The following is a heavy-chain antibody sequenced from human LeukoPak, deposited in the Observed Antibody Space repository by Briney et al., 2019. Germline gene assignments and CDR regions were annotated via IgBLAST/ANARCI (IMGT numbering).Heavy chain of an antibody. D-gene: IGHD3-22*01. V-gene: IGHV1-8*01. CDR1: GYTFTSYD. J-gene: IGHJ4*02. Sequence: ASVKVSCKASGYTFTSYDINWVRPATGQGLEWMGWMNPNSGNTGYAQKFQGRVTMTRNTSISTAYMELSSLRSEDTAVYYCARGWYDSSGYYPTFDYWGQGTLVTVSS. CDR2: MNPNSGNT. CDR3: ARGWYDSSGYYPTFDY.